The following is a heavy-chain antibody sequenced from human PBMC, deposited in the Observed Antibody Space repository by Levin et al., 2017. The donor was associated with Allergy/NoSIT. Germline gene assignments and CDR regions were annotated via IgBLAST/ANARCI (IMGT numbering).Heavy chain of an antibody. V-gene: IGHV4-39*01. CDR3: ASGKGLHYYDSSGFTF. D-gene: IGHD3-22*01. Sequence: SETLSLTCTVSGGSISSSSYYWGWIRQPPGKGLEWIGSIYYSGSTYYNPSLKSRVTISVDTSKNQFSLKLSSVTAADTAVYYCASGKGLHYYDSSGFTFWGQGTLVTVSS. CDR1: GGSISSSSYY. J-gene: IGHJ4*02. CDR2: IYYSGST.